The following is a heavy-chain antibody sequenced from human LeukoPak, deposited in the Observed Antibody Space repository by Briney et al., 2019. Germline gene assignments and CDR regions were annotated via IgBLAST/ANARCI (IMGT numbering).Heavy chain of an antibody. Sequence: GGSLRLSCAASGFTFSDYYMSWIRQAPGKGLEWVTFIRYDGSNKNYADSVKGRFTISRDNSKNTLYLQMNSLRPEDTAMYYCAKVGRYYDFWSGYHDNWYFDLWGRGALVTVSS. V-gene: IGHV3-30*02. D-gene: IGHD3-3*01. CDR3: AKVGRYYDFWSGYHDNWYFDL. CDR1: GFTFSDYY. CDR2: IRYDGSNK. J-gene: IGHJ2*01.